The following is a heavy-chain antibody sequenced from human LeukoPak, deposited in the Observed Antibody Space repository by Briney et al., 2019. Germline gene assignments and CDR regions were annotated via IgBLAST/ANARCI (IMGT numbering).Heavy chain of an antibody. CDR2: IKEDGSEK. V-gene: IGHV3-7*01. Sequence: GGSLRLSCAASGFTFSSYWTSWVRQAPGKGLEWVANIKEDGSEKYYVDSVKGRFTISRDNAKNSLSLQMNSLRAEDTAVYYCARPYLDFWSVGYWGQGTLVTVSS. J-gene: IGHJ4*02. CDR1: GFTFSSYW. D-gene: IGHD3-3*01. CDR3: ARPYLDFWSVGY.